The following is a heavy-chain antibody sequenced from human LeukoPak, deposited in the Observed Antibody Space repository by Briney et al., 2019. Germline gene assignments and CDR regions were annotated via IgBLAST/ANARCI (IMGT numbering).Heavy chain of an antibody. Sequence: SVKVSCKASGYTFTSYYMHWVRQAPGQGLEWMGGIIPIFGTANYAQKFQGRVTITADESTSTAYMELSSLRSEDTAVYYCANGAIWFGESPAGFDYWGQGTLVTVSS. D-gene: IGHD3-10*01. CDR1: GYTFTSYY. J-gene: IGHJ4*02. CDR3: ANGAIWFGESPAGFDY. V-gene: IGHV1-69*13. CDR2: IIPIFGTA.